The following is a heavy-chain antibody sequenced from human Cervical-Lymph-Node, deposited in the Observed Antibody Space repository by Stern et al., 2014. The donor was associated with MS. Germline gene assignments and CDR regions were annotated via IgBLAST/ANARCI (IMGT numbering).Heavy chain of an antibody. J-gene: IGHJ3*02. CDR3: ARNTVTFGGPSVFDI. CDR1: GGSISSFY. CDR2: IYDNGKT. V-gene: IGHV4-59*08. D-gene: IGHD3-16*01. Sequence: VHLVESGPGLVKPSETLSLTCTVSGGSISSFYWSWIRQPPGKGLEWIGYIYDNGKTNYNPSLKGRVTISVDTSTNQFSLKLNSVTAADTAIFFCARNTVTFGGPSVFDIWGQGTMVTVSS.